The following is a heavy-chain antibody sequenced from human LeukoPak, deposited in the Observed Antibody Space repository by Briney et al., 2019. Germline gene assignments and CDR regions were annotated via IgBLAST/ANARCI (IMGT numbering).Heavy chain of an antibody. D-gene: IGHD6-6*01. Sequence: GASVKVSCKASGNTFTGYYMHWVRQAPGQGLEWMGWINLNSGGTKYAQNFQGRVTMTRDTSISTAYMELNRLRSDDTAVYYCASTWSIADTYFDYWGQGTLVTVSS. CDR1: GNTFTGYY. V-gene: IGHV1-2*02. J-gene: IGHJ4*02. CDR2: INLNSGGT. CDR3: ASTWSIADTYFDY.